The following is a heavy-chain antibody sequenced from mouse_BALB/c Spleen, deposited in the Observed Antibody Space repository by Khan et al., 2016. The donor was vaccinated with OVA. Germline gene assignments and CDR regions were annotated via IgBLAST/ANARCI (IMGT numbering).Heavy chain of an antibody. CDR2: IWPGGST. D-gene: IGHD2-3*01. CDR3: ARFYDGYYYAVDY. CDR1: GFSLTSYG. V-gene: IGHV2-9*02. J-gene: IGHJ4*01. Sequence: QVQLKESGPGLVAPSQSLSITCTVSGFSLTSYGVHWVHQPPGKGLEWLGVIWPGGSTNYNSALMSRLSISKDNSKSQVFLKMNSLQTDDTAMYYCARFYDGYYYAVDYWGQGTSVTVSS.